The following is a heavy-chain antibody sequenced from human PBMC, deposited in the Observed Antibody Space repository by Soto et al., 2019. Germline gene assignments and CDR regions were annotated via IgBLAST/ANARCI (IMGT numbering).Heavy chain of an antibody. J-gene: IGHJ6*02. CDR3: ARDSGRMVYALYYYYYGMDV. V-gene: IGHV4-59*01. Sequence: SETLSLTCTVSGGSISSYYWSWIRQPPGKGLEWIGYIYYSGSTNYNPSLKSRVTISVDTSKNQFSLKLSPVTAADTAVYYCARDSGRMVYALYYYYYGMDVWGQGTTVTVSS. CDR2: IYYSGST. CDR1: GGSISSYY. D-gene: IGHD2-8*01.